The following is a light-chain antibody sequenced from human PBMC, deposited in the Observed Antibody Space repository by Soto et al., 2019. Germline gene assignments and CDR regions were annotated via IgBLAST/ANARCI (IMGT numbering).Light chain of an antibody. CDR2: AAS. V-gene: IGKV1D-16*01. CDR3: QQYNIYPLT. CDR1: QDINSY. J-gene: IGKJ4*01. Sequence: QMTQSPSSLSASVGDRVTITCRASQDINSYLAWYQQQPGNAPKSLIYAASSLQTGVPSRFRGSESGTDFTLTISNLQPEDSATYYCQQYNIYPLTFGGGTKVEIK.